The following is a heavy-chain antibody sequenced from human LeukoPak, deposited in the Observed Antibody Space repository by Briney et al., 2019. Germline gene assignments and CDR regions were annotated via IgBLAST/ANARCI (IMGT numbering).Heavy chain of an antibody. CDR2: IIPIFGTA. D-gene: IGHD1-26*01. Sequence: SAKVSCKASGGTFSSYAISWVRQAPGQGLEWMGGIIPIFGTANYAQKFQGRVTITADESTSTAYMELSSLRSEDTAVYYCARDRERAPIDAFDIWGQGTMVTVSS. CDR1: GGTFSSYA. V-gene: IGHV1-69*13. J-gene: IGHJ3*02. CDR3: ARDRERAPIDAFDI.